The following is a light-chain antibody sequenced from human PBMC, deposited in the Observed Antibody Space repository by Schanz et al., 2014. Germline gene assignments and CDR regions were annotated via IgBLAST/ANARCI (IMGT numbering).Light chain of an antibody. Sequence: QSALTQPASVSGSPGQSITISCTGTSSDVGGYNYVSWYQHHPGKAPKLMIYDVSNRPSGVSDRFSGSKSGNTASLTISGLQAEDEADYYCHSYDTSLAGQVFGTGTKLTVL. J-gene: IGLJ1*01. CDR3: HSYDTSLAGQV. CDR1: SSDVGGYNY. V-gene: IGLV2-14*03. CDR2: DVS.